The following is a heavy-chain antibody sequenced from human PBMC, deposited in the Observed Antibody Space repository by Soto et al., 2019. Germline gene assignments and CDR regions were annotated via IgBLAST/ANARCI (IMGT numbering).Heavy chain of an antibody. V-gene: IGHV3-30*18. J-gene: IGHJ4*01. Sequence: QVQLVESGGGVVQPGRSLRLSCAASGFTFSSYGMHWVRQAPGKGLEWVAVISYDGSNKYYADSVKGRFTISRDNSKNTLYLQMNSLRAEDTAVYYCGKGYRNSGSYYMRRLDYRGHGTLVTVSS. CDR3: GKGYRNSGSYYMRRLDY. CDR1: GFTFSSYG. D-gene: IGHD1-26*01. CDR2: ISYDGSNK.